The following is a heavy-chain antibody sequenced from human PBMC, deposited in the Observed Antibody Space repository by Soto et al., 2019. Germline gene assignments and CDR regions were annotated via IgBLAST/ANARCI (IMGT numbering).Heavy chain of an antibody. CDR1: GGTFSTYT. V-gene: IGHV1-69*12. CDR2: IIPIFNTT. Sequence: QVQLVQSGAEVKKPGSSVKVSCKASGGTFSTYTIGWVRQAPGQGLEWMGGIIPIFNTTNYAQKFQGGVTITADESTSTAYMELSSLKSDDTAMYYCASGSTWLYSGPFDYWGQGTLVTVSS. D-gene: IGHD2-2*01. J-gene: IGHJ4*02. CDR3: ASGSTWLYSGPFDY.